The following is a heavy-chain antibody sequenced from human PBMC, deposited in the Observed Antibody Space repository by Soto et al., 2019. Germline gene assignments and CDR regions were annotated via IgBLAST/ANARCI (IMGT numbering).Heavy chain of an antibody. V-gene: IGHV1-18*01. J-gene: IGHJ4*02. CDR1: GYTFTSYG. D-gene: IGHD3-16*01. Sequence: ASVKVSCKASGYTFTSYGISWVRQAPGQGLEWMGWISAYNGNTNYAQKLQGRVTMTTDTSTSTAYMELRSLRSDDTAVYYCARSPWGSGSSEHLPDDYWGQGTLVIVS. CDR3: ARSPWGSGSSEHLPDDY. CDR2: ISAYNGNT.